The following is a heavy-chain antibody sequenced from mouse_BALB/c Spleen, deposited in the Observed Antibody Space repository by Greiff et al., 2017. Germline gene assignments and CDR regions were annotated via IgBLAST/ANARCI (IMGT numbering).Heavy chain of an antibody. CDR1: GYTFTSYW. V-gene: IGHV1-5*01. J-gene: IGHJ3*01. D-gene: IGHD1-1*01. CDR2: IYPGNSDT. Sequence: EVQLQQSGTVLARPGASVKMSCKASGYTFTSYWMHWVKQRPGQGLEWIGAIYPGNSDTSYNQKFKGKAKLTAVTSTSTAYMELSSLTNEDSAVYYCTRGSSYPWFAYWGQGTLVTVSA. CDR3: TRGSSYPWFAY.